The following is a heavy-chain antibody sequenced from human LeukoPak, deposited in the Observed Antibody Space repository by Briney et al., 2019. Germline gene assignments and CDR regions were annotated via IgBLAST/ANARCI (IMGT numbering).Heavy chain of an antibody. CDR2: IYHSGST. CDR3: ARDVPDIVVVPAGGAFDI. D-gene: IGHD2-2*01. V-gene: IGHV4-30-2*01. Sequence: SETLSLTCTVSGGSISSGGYYWSWIRQPPGKGLEWIGYIYHSGSTYYNPSLESRVTISVDRSKNQFSLKLSSVTAADTAVYYCARDVPDIVVVPAGGAFDIWGQGTMVTVSS. J-gene: IGHJ3*02. CDR1: GGSISSGGYY.